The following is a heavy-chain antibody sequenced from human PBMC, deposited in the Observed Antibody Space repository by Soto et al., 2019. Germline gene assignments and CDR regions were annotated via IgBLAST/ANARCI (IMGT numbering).Heavy chain of an antibody. D-gene: IGHD6-19*01. CDR3: AKGPHTNVGWPYYFAS. Sequence: PGGSLRLSCVASGFSLANYPMNWVRQTPGKGLEWISYTSPRGETLYYAESVEGRFTISRDNGRNSLFLQMNSLRDEDTALYFCAKGPHTNVGWPYYFASWCQGVPVTFSS. CDR2: TSPRGETL. J-gene: IGHJ4*02. CDR1: GFSLANYP. V-gene: IGHV3-48*02.